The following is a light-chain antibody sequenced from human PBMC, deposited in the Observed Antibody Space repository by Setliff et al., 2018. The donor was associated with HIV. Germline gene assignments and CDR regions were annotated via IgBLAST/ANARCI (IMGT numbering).Light chain of an antibody. V-gene: IGLV2-14*01. Sequence: SVLTQPASVSGSPGQSITISCTGTSSDVGGYDYVSWYQQHPGKVPKLMLYGVGNRPSGVSNRFSGSKSGNTASLTISGLQAEDEADYYCCSYTSSTTLVFGTGTKVTVL. J-gene: IGLJ1*01. CDR1: SSDVGGYDY. CDR2: GVG. CDR3: CSYTSSTTLV.